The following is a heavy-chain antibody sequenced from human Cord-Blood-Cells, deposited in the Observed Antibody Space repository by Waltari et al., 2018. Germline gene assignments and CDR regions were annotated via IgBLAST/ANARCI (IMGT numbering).Heavy chain of an antibody. V-gene: IGHV4-38-2*02. Sequence: QVQLQESGPGLVKPSETLSLTCTVSGYSISSGYYWGWIRQPPGKGLEWIGRIYHSGSTYYNPSLKSRVTISVDTSKNPFSLKLSSVTAADTAVYYCARGGGYSYGYYFDYWGQGTLVTVSS. CDR3: ARGGGYSYGYYFDY. D-gene: IGHD5-18*01. CDR1: GYSISSGYY. J-gene: IGHJ4*02. CDR2: IYHSGST.